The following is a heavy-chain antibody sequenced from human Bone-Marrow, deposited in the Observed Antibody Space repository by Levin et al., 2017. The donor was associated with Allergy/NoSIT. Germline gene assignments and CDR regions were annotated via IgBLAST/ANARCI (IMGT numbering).Heavy chain of an antibody. J-gene: IGHJ4*02. V-gene: IGHV4-39*02. CDR1: GGSISTNIYY. CDR3: AREGTRSSSWHYS. Sequence: SSETLSLTCTVSGGSISTNIYYWGWMRQPPGKGLEWIGSIFYTGSTYYNPSFKTRVTISVDTSKNQFSLKLTSVTAADTAVYYCAREGTRSSSWHYSWGQGTLVTVYS. CDR2: IFYTGST. D-gene: IGHD6-13*01.